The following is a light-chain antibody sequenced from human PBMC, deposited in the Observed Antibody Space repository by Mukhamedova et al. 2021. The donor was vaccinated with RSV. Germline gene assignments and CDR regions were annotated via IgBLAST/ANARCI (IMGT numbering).Light chain of an antibody. Sequence: WYQRRVHGKAPKLLIFAASSLQGGVPSRFSGSASGTDFTLTISSLQREDFATYFCQQSKSLPFTFGPGTKVDIK. V-gene: IGKV1-39*01. CDR3: QQSKSLPFT. CDR2: AAS. J-gene: IGKJ3*01.